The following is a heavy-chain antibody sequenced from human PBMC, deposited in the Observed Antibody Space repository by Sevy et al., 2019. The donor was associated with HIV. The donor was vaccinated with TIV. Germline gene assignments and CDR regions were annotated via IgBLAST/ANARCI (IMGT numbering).Heavy chain of an antibody. V-gene: IGHV4-38-2*02. CDR3: ARDFRSFYNYFDY. J-gene: IGHJ4*02. CDR1: GDSISSGLY. D-gene: IGHD6-13*01. CDR2: VYRSGNT. Sequence: SETLSLTCDVSGDSISSGLYWGWIRQSPGKGLEWIGSVYRSGNTYDNPSLKSRATISVDTSKNQFSLKLKSVTAADTVVYYCARDFRSFYNYFDYWGQGILVTVSS.